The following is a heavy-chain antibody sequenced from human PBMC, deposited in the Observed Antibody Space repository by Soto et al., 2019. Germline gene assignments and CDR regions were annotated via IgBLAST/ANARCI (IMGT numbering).Heavy chain of an antibody. CDR2: IYYSGST. J-gene: IGHJ5*02. V-gene: IGHV4-39*01. Sequence: ETLSLTCTVSGGSISSSSYYWGWIRQPPGKGLEWIGSIYYSGSTYYNPSLKSRVTISVDTSKNQFSLKLSSVTAADTAVYYCARHGIAAATNWFDPWGQGTLVTVSS. CDR1: GGSISSSSYY. D-gene: IGHD6-13*01. CDR3: ARHGIAAATNWFDP.